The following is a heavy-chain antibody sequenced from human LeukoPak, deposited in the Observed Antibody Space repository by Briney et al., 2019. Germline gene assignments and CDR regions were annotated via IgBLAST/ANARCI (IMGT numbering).Heavy chain of an antibody. V-gene: IGHV3-21*01. Sequence: PGGSLRLSCAASGFTFSSYTMNWVRQAPGKGLEWVSSITSSSSYIYYADSVKGRFIISRDNAKNSLYLQMNSLRAEDTAVYYCARDSYYYGSSGYYINWFDPWGQGTLVTVSS. D-gene: IGHD3-22*01. J-gene: IGHJ5*02. CDR1: GFTFSSYT. CDR3: ARDSYYYGSSGYYINWFDP. CDR2: ITSSSSYI.